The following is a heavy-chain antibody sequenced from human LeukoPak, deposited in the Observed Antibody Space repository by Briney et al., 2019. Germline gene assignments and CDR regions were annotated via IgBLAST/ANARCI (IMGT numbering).Heavy chain of an antibody. CDR2: IYYSGST. V-gene: IGHV4-59*08. D-gene: IGHD6-13*01. CDR3: ARRLAAAGTIDY. Sequence: KPSETLSLTCTVSGGSISSYYWSWIRQPPGKGLEWIGYIYYSGSTYYNPSLKSRVTISVDTSKNQFSLKLSSVTAADTAVYYCARRLAAAGTIDYWGQGTLVTVSS. CDR1: GGSISSYY. J-gene: IGHJ4*02.